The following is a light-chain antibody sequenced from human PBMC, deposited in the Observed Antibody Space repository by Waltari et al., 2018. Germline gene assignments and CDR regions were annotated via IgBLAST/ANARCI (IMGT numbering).Light chain of an antibody. J-gene: IGKJ1*01. V-gene: IGKV3-15*01. Sequence: EIVMTQSPATLSVFPGERATLSCRASQSIRSNLAWYQHKPGQAPRLLIYGASTRATGIPARFSGSGSGTEFTLTISSLQSEDFAVYFSQQYDNWLGTFGQGTKVEIK. CDR3: QQYDNWLGT. CDR2: GAS. CDR1: QSIRSN.